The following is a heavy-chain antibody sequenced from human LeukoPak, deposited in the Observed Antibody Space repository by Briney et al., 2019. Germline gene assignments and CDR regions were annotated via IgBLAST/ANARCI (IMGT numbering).Heavy chain of an antibody. D-gene: IGHD6-13*01. CDR3: AKDRDSSSWYNWFDP. V-gene: IGHV3-23*01. CDR1: GFTFSSYA. J-gene: IGHJ5*02. CDR2: ISGSGGST. Sequence: GGSLRLSRAASGFTFSSYAMSWVRQAPGKGLEWVSAISGSGGSTYYADSVKGRFTISRDNSKNTLFLQMNSLRAEDTAVYYCAKDRDSSSWYNWFDPWGQGTLVTVSS.